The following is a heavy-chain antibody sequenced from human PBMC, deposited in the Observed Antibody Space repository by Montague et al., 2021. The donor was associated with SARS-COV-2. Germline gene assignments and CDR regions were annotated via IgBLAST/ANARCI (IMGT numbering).Heavy chain of an antibody. CDR1: GGSISSSNYY. CDR3: ARRGRKLLPVATTIGGFDI. V-gene: IGHV4-39*02. J-gene: IGHJ3*02. CDR2: IYDSGST. Sequence: SETRSLTCTVSGGSISSSNYYWDWIRQPPGKGLEWIGSIYDSGSTYYNPSLKSRVTISVDTSKNHFSLKLSSVTAEDTAAYYCARRGRKLLPVATTIGGFDIWGQGTMVTVSS. D-gene: IGHD5-12*01.